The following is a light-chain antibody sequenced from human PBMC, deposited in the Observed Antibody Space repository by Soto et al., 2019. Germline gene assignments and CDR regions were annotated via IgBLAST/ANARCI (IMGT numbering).Light chain of an antibody. J-gene: IGKJ4*01. CDR2: DAS. V-gene: IGKV3-11*01. CDR3: QQRSNWV. CDR1: QSVSIY. Sequence: ETLLTQSPATLSLSPRERDTLSCRASQSVSIYLAWYQQKPGQAPRLLIYDASKRAPGVPARFSGSGSGTDFSLTISSLEPEDFGVYYCQQRSNWVFGGGTKVDI.